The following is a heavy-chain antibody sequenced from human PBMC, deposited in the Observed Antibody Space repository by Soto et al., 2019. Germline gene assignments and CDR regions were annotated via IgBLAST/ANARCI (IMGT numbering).Heavy chain of an antibody. CDR3: ARGRAVTLEWLLQPFDY. CDR2: VNHSGST. D-gene: IGHD3-3*01. J-gene: IGHJ4*02. CDR1: GGSFSGYY. Sequence: PSETLSLTCAVYGGSFSGYYWSWIRQPPGKGLEWIGEVNHSGSTNYNPSLKSRVTISVDTSKNQFSLKLSSVTAADTAVYYCARGRAVTLEWLLQPFDYWGQGTLVTVSS. V-gene: IGHV4-34*01.